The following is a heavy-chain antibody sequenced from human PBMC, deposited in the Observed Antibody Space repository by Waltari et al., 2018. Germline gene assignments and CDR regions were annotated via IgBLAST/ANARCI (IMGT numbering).Heavy chain of an antibody. J-gene: IGHJ6*03. CDR3: ARRAAITAAGPTYYMDV. CDR1: GYSISSGYY. D-gene: IGHD6-13*01. Sequence: QVQLQESGPGLVKPSETLSLKCGVSGYSISSGYYWGWIRPPPGKGLEWIGNIYQSGSTHYNPSLKSRVTISVDTSKNQFSLKLSSVTAADTAVYYCARRAAITAAGPTYYMDVWGKGTTVTVSS. V-gene: IGHV4-38-2*01. CDR2: IYQSGST.